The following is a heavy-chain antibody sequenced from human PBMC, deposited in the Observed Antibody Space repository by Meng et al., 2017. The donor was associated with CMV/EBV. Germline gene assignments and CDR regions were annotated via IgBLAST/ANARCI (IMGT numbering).Heavy chain of an antibody. D-gene: IGHD6-13*01. Sequence: GGSLRLSCAASGFTFSSYAMHWVRQAPGKGLEWVAAISYDGSNKYYADSVKGRFTISRDNSKNTLYLQMNSLRAEDTAVYYCARVEDIAAEESTGYYYYGMDVWGQGTTVTVSS. V-gene: IGHV3-30-3*01. CDR1: GFTFSSYA. CDR2: ISYDGSNK. CDR3: ARVEDIAAEESTGYYYYGMDV. J-gene: IGHJ6*02.